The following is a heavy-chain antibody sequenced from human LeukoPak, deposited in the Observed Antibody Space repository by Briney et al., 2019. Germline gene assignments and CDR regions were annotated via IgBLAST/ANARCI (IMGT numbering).Heavy chain of an antibody. Sequence: PGGSLRLSCAASGLTVSSNYMSWVRQAPGKGLEWISVIYSGGDTYYAASVKGRFTISRDNSKNTLYLQMNWLRVEDTAVYYCSRRPDYGGTPTFDNWGQGTLGTVSS. D-gene: IGHD4-23*01. J-gene: IGHJ4*02. CDR1: GLTVSSNY. CDR3: SRRPDYGGTPTFDN. CDR2: IYSGGDT. V-gene: IGHV3-66*01.